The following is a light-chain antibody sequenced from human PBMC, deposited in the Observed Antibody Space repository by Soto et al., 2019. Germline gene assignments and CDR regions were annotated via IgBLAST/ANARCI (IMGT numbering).Light chain of an antibody. CDR2: DAS. V-gene: IGKV3-11*01. J-gene: IGKJ3*01. Sequence: EIVLTQSPATLSLSPGERATLSCRASQSVSSYLAWYQQKPGQAPRLLIYDASNRATGIPARFSGSGSGTDFTLTISSIEPEDFAVYYSQQRSTWPPVFTLVPGTKVDI. CDR3: QQRSTWPPVFT. CDR1: QSVSSY.